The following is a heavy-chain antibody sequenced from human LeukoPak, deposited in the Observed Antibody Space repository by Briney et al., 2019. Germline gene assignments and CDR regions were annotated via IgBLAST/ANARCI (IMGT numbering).Heavy chain of an antibody. CDR3: ARDSDNWNADWFDP. J-gene: IGHJ5*02. CDR1: GGSISSGSYY. Sequence: PSETLSLTCTVSGGSISSGSYYWRWIRQPAGKGLEWIGRIYTSGSTNYNPSLKSRVTISVDTSKNQFSLKLSSVTAADTAVYYCARDSDNWNADWFDPWGQGTLVTVSS. D-gene: IGHD1-20*01. CDR2: IYTSGST. V-gene: IGHV4-61*02.